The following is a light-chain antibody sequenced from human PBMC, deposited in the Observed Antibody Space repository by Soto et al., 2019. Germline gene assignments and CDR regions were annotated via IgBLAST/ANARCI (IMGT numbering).Light chain of an antibody. Sequence: QSVLTQPPSASGSPGQSFTISCTGTSSDVGGYNYVSWYQQHPGKAPKLMIYEVSKRPSGVPDRFSGSKSGNTASLTVSGLQAEDEADYYCSSYAGSNIPYVFGTGTKVTVL. CDR1: SSDVGGYNY. CDR3: SSYAGSNIPYV. J-gene: IGLJ1*01. CDR2: EVS. V-gene: IGLV2-8*01.